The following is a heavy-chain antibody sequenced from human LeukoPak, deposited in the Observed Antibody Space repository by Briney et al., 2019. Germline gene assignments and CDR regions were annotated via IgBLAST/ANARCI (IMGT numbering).Heavy chain of an antibody. Sequence: GGSLRLSCAASGFTFSSYGMNWVRQAPGKGLEWVAFIRYDGSNKYYADSVKGRFTISRDNSKNTLYLQMNSLRAEDTAVYYCARPPFSCNRSSSFQHWGQGTLVTVSS. D-gene: IGHD1-14*01. CDR3: ARPPFSCNRSSSFQH. J-gene: IGHJ1*01. CDR1: GFTFSSYG. CDR2: IRYDGSNK. V-gene: IGHV3-30*02.